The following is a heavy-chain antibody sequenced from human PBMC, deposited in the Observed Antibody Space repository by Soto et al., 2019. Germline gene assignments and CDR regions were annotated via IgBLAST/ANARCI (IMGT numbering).Heavy chain of an antibody. Sequence: EVQLLESGGGLVQPGGSLRLSCAASGFTFNNNVMNWVRQAPGKGLEWVSGISDNGGSTYYADSVKGRCTISRDNSKNTLYLQMNSLRADETAVYYCAKEVYGAARGAMDVWGQGTTATVSS. J-gene: IGHJ6*02. CDR3: AKEVYGAARGAMDV. CDR1: GFTFNNNV. CDR2: ISDNGGST. V-gene: IGHV3-23*01. D-gene: IGHD3-10*01.